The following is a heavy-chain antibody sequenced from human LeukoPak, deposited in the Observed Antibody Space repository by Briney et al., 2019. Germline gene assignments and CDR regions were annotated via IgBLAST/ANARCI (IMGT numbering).Heavy chain of an antibody. CDR1: GYTFTSYY. D-gene: IGHD4-17*01. Sequence: ASVKVSCKASGYTFTSYYMHWVRQAPGQGLEWMGWINPNSGGTNYAQKFQGRVTMTRDTSISTAYMELSRLRSDDTAIYYCARDGDYGDYIWAYWGQGTLVTVSS. CDR3: ARDGDYGDYIWAY. CDR2: INPNSGGT. J-gene: IGHJ4*02. V-gene: IGHV1-2*02.